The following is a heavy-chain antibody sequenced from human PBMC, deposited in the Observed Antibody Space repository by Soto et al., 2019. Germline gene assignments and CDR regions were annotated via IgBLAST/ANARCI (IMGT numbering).Heavy chain of an antibody. CDR1: GYSFSSHW. V-gene: IGHV5-51*01. CDR3: TTEALGLVIKWNWFDP. J-gene: IGHJ5*02. D-gene: IGHD3-3*01. CDR2: IYPGDSDT. Sequence: GESLKISCKGSGYSFSSHWIGWVRQMPGKGLDWMGIIYPGDSDTRYSPSFLGQVTISADKSINTAYLQWSSLKTEDTAVYYCTTEALGLVIKWNWFDPWGQGTLVTVSS.